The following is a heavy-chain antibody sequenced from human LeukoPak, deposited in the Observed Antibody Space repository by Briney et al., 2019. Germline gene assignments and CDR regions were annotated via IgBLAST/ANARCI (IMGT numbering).Heavy chain of an antibody. D-gene: IGHD6-13*01. CDR3: ARGGLCSSLVRYFDL. J-gene: IGHJ2*01. CDR1: GGSFSGYY. Sequence: SETLSLTCAVYGGSFSGYYWSWIRQPPGKGLEWIGEINHSGSTNYNPSLKSRVTISVDTSKIQFSLKLSSVTAADTAVYYCARGGLCSSLVRYFDLWGRGTLVTVSS. V-gene: IGHV4-34*01. CDR2: INHSGST.